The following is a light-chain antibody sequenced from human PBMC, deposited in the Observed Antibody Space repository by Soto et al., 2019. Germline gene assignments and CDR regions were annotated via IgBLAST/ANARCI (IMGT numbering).Light chain of an antibody. J-gene: IGKJ1*01. V-gene: IGKV3-15*01. CDR2: GAS. Sequence: EIVMTQSPATLSVSPGERATLSCRASQSDTSNLAWYQKKPGQAPRLLIYGASTRATGIPARFSGSGSGTDFTLTISSLQSEDFAVYYCQQYDNWWTFGQGTRVEIK. CDR1: QSDTSN. CDR3: QQYDNWWT.